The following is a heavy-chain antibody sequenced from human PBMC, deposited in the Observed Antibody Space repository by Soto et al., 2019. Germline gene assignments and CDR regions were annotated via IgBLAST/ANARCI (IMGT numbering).Heavy chain of an antibody. CDR3: ARRRPNYFDY. CDR2: IYYSGRT. J-gene: IGHJ4*02. CDR1: GGSISSSSYY. V-gene: IGHV4-39*01. Sequence: QLQLQESGPGLVKPSETLSLTCTVSGGSISSSSYYWGWIRQPPGKGLEWIGSIYYSGRTYYNPSLKGRVTLPVDTSKNQFSLMLSSVTAADTAVYYCARRRPNYFDYWGQGTLVTVSS.